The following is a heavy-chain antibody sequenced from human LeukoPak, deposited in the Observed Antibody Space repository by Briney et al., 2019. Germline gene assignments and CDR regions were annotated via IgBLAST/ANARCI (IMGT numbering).Heavy chain of an antibody. CDR3: ARGHRGANIVVVVAATPYAFDI. Sequence: PGGSLRLSRAASGFTFSSYSMNWVRQAPGKGLEWVSSISSSSYIYYADSVKGRFTISRDNAKNSLYLQMNSLRAEDTAVYYCARGHRGANIVVVVAATPYAFDIWGQGTMVTVSS. CDR2: ISSSSYI. CDR1: GFTFSSYS. V-gene: IGHV3-21*01. D-gene: IGHD2-15*01. J-gene: IGHJ3*02.